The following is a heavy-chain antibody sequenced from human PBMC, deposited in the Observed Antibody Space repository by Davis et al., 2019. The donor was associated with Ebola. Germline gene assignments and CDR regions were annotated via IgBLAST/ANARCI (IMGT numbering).Heavy chain of an antibody. CDR1: GYTFTGYY. J-gene: IGHJ4*02. D-gene: IGHD4-17*01. V-gene: IGHV1-2*02. CDR3: ARVGTTVTTFDY. Sequence: AASVKVSCKASGYTFTGYYMHWVRPAPGQGLQWMGWINPNSGGTNYAQKFEGRVTMTRDTSISTAYMEVTRLRSDDTAVYYCARVGTTVTTFDYWGQGTLVTVSS. CDR2: INPNSGGT.